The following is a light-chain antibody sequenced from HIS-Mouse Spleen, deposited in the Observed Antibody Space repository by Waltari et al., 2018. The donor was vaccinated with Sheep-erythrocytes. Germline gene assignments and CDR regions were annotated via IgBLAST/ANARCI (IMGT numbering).Light chain of an antibody. CDR2: DVN. Sequence: QSALTQPRSVSGSPGQSVTISCTGTSSDVGGYNYVSWYQQHPGKAPKLIIYDVNKRPSGVPGRFSGSKSGHTASLTISGLQAEDEADYYCCSYAGSYNYVFGTGTKVTVL. V-gene: IGLV2-11*01. CDR3: CSYAGSYNYV. CDR1: SSDVGGYNY. J-gene: IGLJ1*01.